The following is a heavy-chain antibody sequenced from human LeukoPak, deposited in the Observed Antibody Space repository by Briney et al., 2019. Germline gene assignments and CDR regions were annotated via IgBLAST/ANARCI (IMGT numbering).Heavy chain of an antibody. D-gene: IGHD3-3*01. V-gene: IGHV3-66*01. CDR1: GFIVSNNY. CDR3: AGGNTIFGADY. CDR2: IYSGGSI. J-gene: IGHJ4*02. Sequence: PGGSLRLSCAASGFIVSNNYMSWVRQAPGKGLEWVSFIYSGGSIYYADSVKGRFTISRDNSKNTPYLQMNSLRVEDTAVYYCAGGNTIFGADYWGQGTLVSVSS.